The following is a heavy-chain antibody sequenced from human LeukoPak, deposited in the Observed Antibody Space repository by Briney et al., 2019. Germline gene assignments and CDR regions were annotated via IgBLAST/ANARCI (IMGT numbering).Heavy chain of an antibody. Sequence: GGTLRLSCAASGFSFSNYGMSWVRQAPGKGLEWVSSISTSGSSTYYVDSVKGRFTISRDNSKNSLYLQLTSLRAEDTALYYCARDRGRNSFDYWGQGTLVSVSS. D-gene: IGHD1-14*01. J-gene: IGHJ4*02. CDR1: GFSFSNYG. CDR3: ARDRGRNSFDY. CDR2: ISTSGSST. V-gene: IGHV3-23*01.